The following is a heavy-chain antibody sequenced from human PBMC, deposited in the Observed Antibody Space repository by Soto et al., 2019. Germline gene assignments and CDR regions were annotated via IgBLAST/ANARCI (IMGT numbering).Heavy chain of an antibody. V-gene: IGHV1-69*13. D-gene: IGHD3-22*01. CDR2: IIPIFGTA. Sequence: SVKVSCKASGGTFSSYAISWVRQAPGQGLEWMGGIIPIFGTANYAQRFQGRVTITADESTSTAYMELSSLRSEDTAVYYCARSLSITMIVVNVAAFDIWGQGTMVTVSS. CDR1: GGTFSSYA. J-gene: IGHJ3*02. CDR3: ARSLSITMIVVNVAAFDI.